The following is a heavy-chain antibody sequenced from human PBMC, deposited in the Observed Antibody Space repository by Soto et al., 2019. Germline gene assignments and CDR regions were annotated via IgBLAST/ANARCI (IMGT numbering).Heavy chain of an antibody. V-gene: IGHV3-30-3*01. CDR1: GFTFSSYA. Sequence: QVQLVESGGGVVQPGRSLRLSCAASGFTFSSYAMHWVRQAPGKGLEWVVVISYDGSNKYYADSVKGRFTISRHNSKNTLYLQMSSLRAEDTAVYYCARDGLDFYYYEHNWFDPWGQGTLVTVSS. CDR3: ARDGLDFYYYEHNWFDP. CDR2: ISYDGSNK. J-gene: IGHJ5*02. D-gene: IGHD3-22*01.